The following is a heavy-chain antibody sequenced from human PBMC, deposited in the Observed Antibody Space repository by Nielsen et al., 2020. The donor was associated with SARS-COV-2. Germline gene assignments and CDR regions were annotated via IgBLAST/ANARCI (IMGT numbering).Heavy chain of an antibody. V-gene: IGHV3-30*19. J-gene: IGHJ6*02. Sequence: GGSLRLSCAASGFTFSSYGMHWVRQAPGKGLEWVAVISYDGSNKYYADSVKGRFTISRDNSKNTLYLQMNSLRAEDTAVYYCVKAGTRGHSSGWYNYYGMDVWGQGTTVTVSS. D-gene: IGHD6-19*01. CDR1: GFTFSSYG. CDR3: VKAGTRGHSSGWYNYYGMDV. CDR2: ISYDGSNK.